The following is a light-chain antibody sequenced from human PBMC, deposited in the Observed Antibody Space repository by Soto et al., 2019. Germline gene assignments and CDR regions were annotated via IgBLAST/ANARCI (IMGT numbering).Light chain of an antibody. Sequence: DIQMTQSPSSLSASVGDRVTITCQASQDISNSLNWYQQKPGKAPKLLIYDASNLETGVPSRFSGSGSGTDFTFTISSLQPEDIATYYWQQYDNLPLTFGGGTKVEIK. V-gene: IGKV1-33*01. CDR2: DAS. CDR3: QQYDNLPLT. CDR1: QDISNS. J-gene: IGKJ4*01.